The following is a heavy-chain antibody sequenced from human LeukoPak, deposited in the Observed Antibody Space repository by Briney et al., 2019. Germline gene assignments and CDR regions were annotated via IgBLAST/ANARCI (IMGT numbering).Heavy chain of an antibody. CDR3: ARAGLWSPILEYSSSYPPFDY. V-gene: IGHV3-30*03. Sequence: GGSLRLSCVASGFTFRDYGMHWVRQAPGKGLEWVAVIAYDGSYKYYGDSVKGRFTISRDNSKNTVYLQMDSLKTEDTAVYYCARAGLWSPILEYSSSYPPFDYWGQGTLVTVSS. CDR2: IAYDGSYK. D-gene: IGHD6-6*01. CDR1: GFTFRDYG. J-gene: IGHJ4*02.